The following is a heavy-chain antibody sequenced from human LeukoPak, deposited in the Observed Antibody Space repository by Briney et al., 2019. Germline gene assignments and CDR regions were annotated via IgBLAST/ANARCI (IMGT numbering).Heavy chain of an antibody. CDR1: GFTFSKSW. Sequence: GGSLRLSCAASGFTFSKSWVTWVRQVRGGGLGWVATINGEGSNKYYVDSVRRCFITTEDTAKNSQHLHRSSRTVADADVYYCMDLGHSDWGQGTLVTVSS. D-gene: IGHD5-12*01. V-gene: IGHV3-7*01. J-gene: IGHJ4*02. CDR3: MDLGHSD. CDR2: INGEGSNK.